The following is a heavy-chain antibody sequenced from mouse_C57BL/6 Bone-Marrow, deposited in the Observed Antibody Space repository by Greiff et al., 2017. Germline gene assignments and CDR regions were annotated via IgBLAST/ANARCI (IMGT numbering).Heavy chain of an antibody. CDR2: INPNNGGT. V-gene: IGHV1-26*01. Sequence: EVQRVESGPELVKPGASVKISCKASGYTFTDYYMNWVKQRHGKSLEWIGDINPNNGGTSYHQQFQGKATMTVDKYSSTAYMELRSLTSEDSAVYYCAISKLLDYWGQGTSVTVSS. J-gene: IGHJ4*01. CDR3: AISKLLDY. CDR1: GYTFTDYY.